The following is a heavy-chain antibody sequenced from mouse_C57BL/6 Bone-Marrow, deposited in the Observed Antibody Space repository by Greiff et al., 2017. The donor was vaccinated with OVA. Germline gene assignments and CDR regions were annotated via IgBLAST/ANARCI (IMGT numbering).Heavy chain of an antibody. Sequence: QVQLQQPGAELVKPGASVKMSCKASGYTFTSYWITWVKQRPGQGLEWIGDIYPGSGSTNYNEKFKSKATLTVDTSSSTAYMQLSSLTSEDSAVYYCARSPDSSGLFDYWGQGTTLTVSS. J-gene: IGHJ2*01. CDR2: IYPGSGST. V-gene: IGHV1-55*01. CDR3: ARSPDSSGLFDY. D-gene: IGHD3-2*02. CDR1: GYTFTSYW.